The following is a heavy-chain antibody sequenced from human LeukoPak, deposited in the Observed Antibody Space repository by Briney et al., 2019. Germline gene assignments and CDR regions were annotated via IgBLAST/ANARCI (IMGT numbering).Heavy chain of an antibody. V-gene: IGHV3-23*01. D-gene: IGHD3-10*01. J-gene: IGHJ4*02. CDR1: GFPFSSYG. CDR2: ISDSGGNT. CDR3: AKDSYFGSGSYYYFDR. Sequence: PGGSLRLSCAAPGFPFSSYGMHWVRQAPGKGLEWVSAISDSGGNTYYANSVKGRFTISRDSSKNTLYLQMNSMRAEDTAVYYCAKDSYFGSGSYYYFDRWGQGTLVTVSS.